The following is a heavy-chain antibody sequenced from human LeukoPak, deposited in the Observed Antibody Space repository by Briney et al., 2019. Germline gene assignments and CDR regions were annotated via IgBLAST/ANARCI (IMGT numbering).Heavy chain of an antibody. Sequence: SESLSLTCAVYGGSFSDYYWSWIRQPPGKGLEWIGEIYRSGSTKYNPSLKSRVTMSVDTSKNQFSLKLSSVTAADTAVYYCARQGNTTSLFDCWGQGTLVTVSS. D-gene: IGHD1-14*01. CDR1: GGSFSDYY. CDR3: ARQGNTTSLFDC. CDR2: IYRSGST. V-gene: IGHV4-34*01. J-gene: IGHJ4*02.